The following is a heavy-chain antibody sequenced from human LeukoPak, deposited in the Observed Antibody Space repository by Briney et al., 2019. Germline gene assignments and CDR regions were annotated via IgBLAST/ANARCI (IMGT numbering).Heavy chain of an antibody. J-gene: IGHJ4*02. CDR3: ARAVYGSGSYYLFDY. V-gene: IGHV1-2*02. CDR2: INPNSGGT. Sequence: ASVKVSCKASGYTFTGYYMHWVRQAPGQGLEWMGWINPNSGGTNYAQKFQGRVTMTRDTSISTAYMELSRLRSDDTAAYYCARAVYGSGSYYLFDYWGQGTLVTVSS. CDR1: GYTFTGYY. D-gene: IGHD3-10*01.